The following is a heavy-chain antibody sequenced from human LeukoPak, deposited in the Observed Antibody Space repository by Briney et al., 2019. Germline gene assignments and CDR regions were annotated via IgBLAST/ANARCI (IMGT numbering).Heavy chain of an antibody. CDR1: GFTFSSYA. Sequence: GGSLRLSCAASGFTFSSYAMSWVRQAPGKGLEWVSAISGSGGSTYYADSVKGRFTISRDNSKNTLYLQMNSLRAEDTAVYYCARVSRGNYYFYYWGPGTLVTVSS. CDR3: ARVSRGNYYFYY. V-gene: IGHV3-23*01. CDR2: ISGSGGST. J-gene: IGHJ4*02.